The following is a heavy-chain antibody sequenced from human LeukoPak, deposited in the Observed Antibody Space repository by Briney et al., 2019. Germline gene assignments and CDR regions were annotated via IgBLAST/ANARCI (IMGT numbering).Heavy chain of an antibody. CDR2: IPYDGSNK. V-gene: IGHV3-30*04. CDR3: ARERASIAQNPNFDY. D-gene: IGHD6-13*01. J-gene: IGHJ4*02. Sequence: PGGSLRLSCAASGFTFSSYAMHWVRQAPGKGLEWVAVIPYDGSNKYYADSVKGRFTISRDNSKNTLYLQMNSLRAEDTAVYYCARERASIAQNPNFDYWGQGTLVTVSS. CDR1: GFTFSSYA.